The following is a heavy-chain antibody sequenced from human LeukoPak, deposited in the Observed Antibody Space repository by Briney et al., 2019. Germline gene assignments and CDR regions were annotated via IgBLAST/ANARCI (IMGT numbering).Heavy chain of an antibody. J-gene: IGHJ4*02. Sequence: ASVTVSCKASVYTFTDFDINWVRQAPGRGLEWMGWMNPNSGNTVYAQKFQGRVTMTRDTSINTARMELTSLTSEDTAVYYCARALDRSYYYVYLSWGQGTVISVSS. D-gene: IGHD3-16*01. CDR3: ARALDRSYYYVYLS. CDR1: VYTFTDFD. V-gene: IGHV1-8*01. CDR2: MNPNSGNT.